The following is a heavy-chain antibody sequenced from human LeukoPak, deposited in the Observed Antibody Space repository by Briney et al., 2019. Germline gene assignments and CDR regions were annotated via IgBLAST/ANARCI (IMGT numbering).Heavy chain of an antibody. Sequence: GESLKISCAASGFTFSSYGMHWVRQAPGKGLEWMSFIRYDGSNEYYADSVKGRFTISRDNSKNTLYLQMNSLRAEDAAVYYCANSLQGFSYGPGPLDYWGQGTLVTVSS. J-gene: IGHJ4*02. CDR1: GFTFSSYG. V-gene: IGHV3-30*02. D-gene: IGHD5-18*01. CDR2: IRYDGSNE. CDR3: ANSLQGFSYGPGPLDY.